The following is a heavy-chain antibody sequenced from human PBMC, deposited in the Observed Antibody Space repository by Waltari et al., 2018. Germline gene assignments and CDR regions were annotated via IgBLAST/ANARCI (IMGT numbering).Heavy chain of an antibody. J-gene: IGHJ4*02. CDR3: ARAQEGYCSSTSCYTVFDY. CDR2: SIPIFGTA. V-gene: IGHV1-69*01. CDR1: GGTFSSYA. D-gene: IGHD2-2*02. Sequence: QVQLVQSGAEVKKPGSSVKVSCKASGGTFSSYAISWVRQAPGQGLEWMGGSIPIFGTANYAQKFQGRVTITADESTSTAYMELSSLRSEDTAVYYCARAQEGYCSSTSCYTVFDYWGQGTLVTVSS.